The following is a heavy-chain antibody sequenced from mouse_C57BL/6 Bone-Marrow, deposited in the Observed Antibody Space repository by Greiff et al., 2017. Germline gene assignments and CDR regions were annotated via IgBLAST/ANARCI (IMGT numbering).Heavy chain of an antibody. J-gene: IGHJ1*03. Sequence: QVQLQQPGAELVRPGSSVKLSCKASGYTFTSYWMHWVKQRPIQGLEWIGNIDPSDSDTHYNQKFKDKATLTVDKSSSTVYMQLSSLTSEDSAVYYWARGITTDVWGTGTTVTVSS. V-gene: IGHV1-52*01. CDR2: IDPSDSDT. CDR3: ARGITTDV. D-gene: IGHD1-1*01. CDR1: GYTFTSYW.